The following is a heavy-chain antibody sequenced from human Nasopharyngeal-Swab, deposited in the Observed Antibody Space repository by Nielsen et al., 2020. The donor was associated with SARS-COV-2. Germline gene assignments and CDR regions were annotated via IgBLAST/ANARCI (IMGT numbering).Heavy chain of an antibody. D-gene: IGHD6-13*01. CDR2: INHSGST. CDR3: ASRPFPQQLGNNGFDA. CDR1: GGSFSGHY. J-gene: IGHJ5*02. Sequence: SESLSLTCAVYGGSFSGHYWSWIRQPPGKGLEWIGEINHSGSTNYNTSVKSRVTISVDTSKNQLSLKLSTVIAADTAVYYCASRPFPQQLGNNGFDAWGQGTLVTVSS. V-gene: IGHV4-34*01.